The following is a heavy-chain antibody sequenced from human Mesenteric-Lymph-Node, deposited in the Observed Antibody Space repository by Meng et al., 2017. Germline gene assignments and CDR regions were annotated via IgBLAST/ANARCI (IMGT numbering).Heavy chain of an antibody. D-gene: IGHD6-19*01. CDR3: ARVGQWLPIDY. J-gene: IGHJ4*02. V-gene: IGHV4-34*01. Sequence: QVQLQQWGAGLLKPSEPLSLTCAVYGASFSGYYWSWIRQPPGKGLEWIGEINHSGSTNYNPSLKSRVTISVDTSKNQFSLKLSSVTAADTAVYYCARVGQWLPIDYWGQGTLVTVSS. CDR1: GASFSGYY. CDR2: INHSGST.